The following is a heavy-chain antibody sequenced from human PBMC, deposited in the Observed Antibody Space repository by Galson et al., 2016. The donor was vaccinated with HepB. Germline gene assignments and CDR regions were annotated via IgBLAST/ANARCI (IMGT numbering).Heavy chain of an antibody. CDR1: GDSVSSKSAA. D-gene: IGHD2-15*01. Sequence: CAISGDSVSSKSAAWNWIRHSPSIGLEWLGRTYHTSNWYSDYAVSVKSRITINPDTSKNQFSLQLNSVTPEDTAVYYCARGHLVVPFSFYFDYWGQGSLVTVSA. V-gene: IGHV6-1*01. CDR2: TYHTSNWYS. CDR3: ARGHLVVPFSFYFDY. J-gene: IGHJ4*02.